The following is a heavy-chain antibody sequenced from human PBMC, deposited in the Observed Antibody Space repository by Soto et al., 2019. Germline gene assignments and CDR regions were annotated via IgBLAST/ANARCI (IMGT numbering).Heavy chain of an antibody. J-gene: IGHJ4*02. CDR2: ISYDGSNK. V-gene: IGHV3-30-3*01. Sequence: GGSLRLSCAASGFTFSSYAMHWVRQAPGKGLEWVAVISYDGSNKYYADSVKGRFTISRDNSKNTLYLQMNSLRAEDTAVYYCARTPERIAARRGYFDYWGQGTLVTVSS. D-gene: IGHD6-6*01. CDR1: GFTFSSYA. CDR3: ARTPERIAARRGYFDY.